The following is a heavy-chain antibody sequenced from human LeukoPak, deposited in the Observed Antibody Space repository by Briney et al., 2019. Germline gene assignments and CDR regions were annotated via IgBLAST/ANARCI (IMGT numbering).Heavy chain of an antibody. CDR1: GFTFSNYN. V-gene: IGHV3-21*01. CDR3: ARDEGRYGLDV. Sequence: AGGSLRLSCAASGFTFSNYNLKWVRQAPGKGLEWVSLISGSRNYIYYGDSVKGRFTISRDNAKNSLYLQMDSLRVEDTAVYYCARDEGRYGLDVWGTGTTVTVSS. J-gene: IGHJ6*04. CDR2: ISGSRNYI.